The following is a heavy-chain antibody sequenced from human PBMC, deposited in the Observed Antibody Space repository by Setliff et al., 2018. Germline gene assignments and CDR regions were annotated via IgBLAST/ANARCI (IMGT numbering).Heavy chain of an antibody. CDR2: ISSSGGTI. V-gene: IGHV3-11*04. Sequence: GGSLRLSCAASGFTFSDYYMSWIRQAPGKGLEWVSYISSSGGTIYYADSVKGRFTISRDNTKNTVYLQLNSLRAEDTAVYYCATNPRKGRSGGYYYDDPYYFYMDVWGKGTTVTVSS. J-gene: IGHJ6*03. CDR3: ATNPRKGRSGGYYYDDPYYFYMDV. CDR1: GFTFSDYY. D-gene: IGHD3-22*01.